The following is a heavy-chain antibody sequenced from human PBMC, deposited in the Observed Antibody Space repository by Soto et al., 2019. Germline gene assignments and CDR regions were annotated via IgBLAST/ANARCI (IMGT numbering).Heavy chain of an antibody. CDR1: GFTFSSYG. V-gene: IGHV3-33*01. D-gene: IGHD3-10*01. J-gene: IGHJ6*02. CDR3: AREDYYGSGSYYYYYGMDV. Sequence: RRLSCAASGFTFSSYGMHWVRQAPGKGLEWVAVIWYDGSNKYYADSVKGRFTISRDNSKNTLYLQMNSLRAEDTAVYYCAREDYYGSGSYYYYYGMDVWGQGTTVTVSS. CDR2: IWYDGSNK.